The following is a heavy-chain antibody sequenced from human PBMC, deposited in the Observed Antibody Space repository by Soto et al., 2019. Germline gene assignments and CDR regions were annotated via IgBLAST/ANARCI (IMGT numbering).Heavy chain of an antibody. J-gene: IGHJ6*02. V-gene: IGHV3-21*01. CDR1: GFTFSSYS. D-gene: IGHD3-3*01. CDR2: ISSSSSYI. Sequence: EVQLVESGGGLVKPGGSLRLSCAASGFTFSSYSMNWVRQAPGKGLEWVSSISSSSSYIYYADSVKGRFTISRDNAKNSLYLQMNSLRAEDTAVYYCARDGDYDFWSGRGYYYYGMDVWGQGTTVTVSS. CDR3: ARDGDYDFWSGRGYYYYGMDV.